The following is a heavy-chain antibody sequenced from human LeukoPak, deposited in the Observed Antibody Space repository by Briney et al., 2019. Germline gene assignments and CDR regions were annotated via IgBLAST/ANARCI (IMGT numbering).Heavy chain of an antibody. CDR1: GGSFSGYY. Sequence: SETLSLTCAVYGGSFSGYYWSWIRQPPGKGLEWIGEINHSGSTNYNPSLKSRVTISVDTSKNQFSLKLSSVTAADTAVYYCARVFRQYNWNYAGWFDPWGQGTLVTVSS. CDR2: INHSGST. D-gene: IGHD1-7*01. V-gene: IGHV4-34*01. J-gene: IGHJ5*02. CDR3: ARVFRQYNWNYAGWFDP.